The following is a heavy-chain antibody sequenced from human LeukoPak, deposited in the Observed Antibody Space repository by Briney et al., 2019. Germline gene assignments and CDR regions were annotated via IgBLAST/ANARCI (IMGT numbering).Heavy chain of an antibody. J-gene: IGHJ4*02. Sequence: PGGSLRLSCAASGFPFSEYWMTWVRQAPGKGLEWVANIKQDGSEKYYVDSVKGRFTISRDNSKNTLYLQMNSLRAEDTAVYYCANFGVGAEDYWGRGTLVTVSS. CDR3: ANFGVGAEDY. V-gene: IGHV3-7*01. CDR1: GFPFSEYW. CDR2: IKQDGSEK. D-gene: IGHD1-26*01.